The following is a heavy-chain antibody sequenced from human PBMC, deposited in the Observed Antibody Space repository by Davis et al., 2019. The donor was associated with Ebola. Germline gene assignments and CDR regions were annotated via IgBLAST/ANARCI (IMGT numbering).Heavy chain of an antibody. D-gene: IGHD3-10*01. CDR3: ARHASYPHYYGMDV. Sequence: PSETLSLTCTVSGGSISSSSYYWGWIRQPPGKGLERIGSIYYSGSTYYNPSLKSRVTISVDTSKNQFSLKLSSVTAADTAVYYCARHASYPHYYGMDVWGQGTTVTVSS. V-gene: IGHV4-39*01. CDR2: IYYSGST. CDR1: GGSISSSSYY. J-gene: IGHJ6*02.